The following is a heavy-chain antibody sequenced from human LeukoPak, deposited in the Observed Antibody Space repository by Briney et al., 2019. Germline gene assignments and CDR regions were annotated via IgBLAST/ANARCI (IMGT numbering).Heavy chain of an antibody. Sequence: PGGSLRLSCAASGFTFSSYVMSWVRQAPGKGLEWVSAISGSGGNTHYADSVKGRFTISRDNSKDTLYLQLNSLRPEDTAVYYCAKEGTTVTSRRIDYWGQGTLVTVSS. CDR1: GFTFSSYV. CDR2: ISGSGGNT. D-gene: IGHD4-11*01. CDR3: AKEGTTVTSRRIDY. V-gene: IGHV3-23*01. J-gene: IGHJ4*02.